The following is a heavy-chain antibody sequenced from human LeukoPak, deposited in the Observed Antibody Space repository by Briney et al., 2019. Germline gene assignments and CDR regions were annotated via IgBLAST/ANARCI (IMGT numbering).Heavy chain of an antibody. Sequence: SETLSLICTVSGGSITTYYWSWIRQPPGKGLEWIGCIYYIGSTNYNPSLKSRVTISADTSKNQFSLKLSSVTAADTAVYYCARSRSTSRHWYFDLWGRGTLVTVSS. D-gene: IGHD2-2*01. CDR1: GGSITTYY. J-gene: IGHJ2*01. V-gene: IGHV4-59*01. CDR3: ARSRSTSRHWYFDL. CDR2: IYYIGST.